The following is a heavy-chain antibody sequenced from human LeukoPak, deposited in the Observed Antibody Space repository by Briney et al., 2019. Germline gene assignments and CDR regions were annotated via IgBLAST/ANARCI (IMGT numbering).Heavy chain of an antibody. Sequence: GGSLRLSCAASGFTFSSYEMNWVRQAPGKGLEWVSYISSSGSTMYYADSVKGRFTISRDNAKNSLYLQMNSLRAEDTAVYYCARDLVAVAGTSMPWGQGTLVTVSS. J-gene: IGHJ5*02. CDR3: ARDLVAVAGTSMP. D-gene: IGHD6-19*01. V-gene: IGHV3-48*03. CDR1: GFTFSSYE. CDR2: ISSSGSTM.